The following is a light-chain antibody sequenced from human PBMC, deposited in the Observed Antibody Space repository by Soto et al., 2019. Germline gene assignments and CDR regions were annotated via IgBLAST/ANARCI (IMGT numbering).Light chain of an antibody. CDR2: GAS. J-gene: IGKJ2*01. CDR3: LQFDISPLYT. CDR1: QSVSSSS. V-gene: IGKV3-20*01. Sequence: EIVLTQSPGTLSLSPGEGTSLXSTASQSVSSSSLTWYQQKPGQAPRLLIYGASTRATGIPDRFSGSGSGTDFSLTISRLEPEDFAVYYCLQFDISPLYTFGQGTKVDIK.